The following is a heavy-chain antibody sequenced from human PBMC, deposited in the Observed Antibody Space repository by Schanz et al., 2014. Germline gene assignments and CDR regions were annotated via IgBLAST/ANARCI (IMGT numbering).Heavy chain of an antibody. J-gene: IGHJ4*02. CDR2: IIPILGIA. CDR1: GGTFSSYS. V-gene: IGHV1-69*02. Sequence: QVQLVQSGAEVKKPGSSVKVSCKASGGTFSSYSISWVRQAPGQGLEWMGRIIPILGIANYAQKFQGRVTITADRSTSTVYLELSSLRSDDTAVYYCGRGFSRSYIDVWGQGTLITVSS. CDR3: GRGFSRSYIDV. D-gene: IGHD3-10*01.